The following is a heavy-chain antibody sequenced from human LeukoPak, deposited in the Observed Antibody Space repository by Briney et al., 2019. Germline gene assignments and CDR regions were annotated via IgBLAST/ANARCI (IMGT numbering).Heavy chain of an antibody. V-gene: IGHV3-11*04. CDR1: GFTFSDYY. CDR3: ARYYSDAFDV. J-gene: IGHJ3*01. Sequence: PGGSLRLSCAVSGFTFSDYYMTWTRQAPGKGLEWLSYISSTTGRIIYYADSVKGRFTISRDNTKNSLFLQMVSLRVEDTAVYYCARYYSDAFDVWGQGTVVTVSS. CDR2: ISSTTGRII. D-gene: IGHD3-10*01.